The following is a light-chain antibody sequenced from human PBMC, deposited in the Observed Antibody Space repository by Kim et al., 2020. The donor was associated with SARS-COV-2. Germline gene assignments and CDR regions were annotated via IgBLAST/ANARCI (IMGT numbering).Light chain of an antibody. Sequence: GQSVTISCTGAGSEVCGYDYVSWYQQNPGQAPKLMIYDVSKRPSGVPDRFSGSKSGNTASLTISGLQAEDEADYYCCSYAGTYTWVFGGGTKLTVL. CDR3: CSYAGTYTWV. V-gene: IGLV2-11*01. J-gene: IGLJ3*02. CDR2: DVS. CDR1: GSEVCGYDY.